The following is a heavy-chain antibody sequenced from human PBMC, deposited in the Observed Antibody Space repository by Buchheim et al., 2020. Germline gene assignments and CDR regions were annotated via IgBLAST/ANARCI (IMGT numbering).Heavy chain of an antibody. Sequence: EVQLVESGGGLVQPGGSLRLSCAASGFTVSSNYMSWVRQAPGKGLEWVSIIYSGGSTYYADSMKGRFTISRDISNNTLYLQMNSLRAEDTAVYYCARDEGYSSSWYLSYWGQGTL. J-gene: IGHJ4*02. CDR1: GFTVSSNY. D-gene: IGHD6-13*01. CDR2: IYSGGST. CDR3: ARDEGYSSSWYLSY. V-gene: IGHV3-66*01.